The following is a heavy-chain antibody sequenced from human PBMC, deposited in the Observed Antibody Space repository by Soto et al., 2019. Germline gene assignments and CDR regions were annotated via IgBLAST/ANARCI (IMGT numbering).Heavy chain of an antibody. CDR1: GGSFSGYY. CDR3: ARVDYGGDYYYYGMDV. Sequence: SETLSLTCAVYGGSFSGYYWSWIRQPPGKGLEWIGYIYYSGSTYYNPSLKSRVTISVDTSKNQFSLKLTSVTAADTAVYYCARVDYGGDYYYYGMDVWGQGTTVT. V-gene: IGHV4-30-4*01. CDR2: IYYSGST. J-gene: IGHJ6*02. D-gene: IGHD4-17*01.